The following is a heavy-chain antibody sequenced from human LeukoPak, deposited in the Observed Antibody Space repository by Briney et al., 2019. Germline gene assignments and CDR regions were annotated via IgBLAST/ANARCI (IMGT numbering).Heavy chain of an antibody. D-gene: IGHD6-6*01. J-gene: IGHJ5*02. CDR2: IYYSGST. Sequence: SETLSLTCTVSGGSISSYYWSWIRQPPGKGLEWIGYIYYSGSTNYNPSLKSRVTISVDTSKNQFSLKLSSVTAADTAVYYCARGYSSSPINWFDPWGQGTLVTDSS. CDR1: GGSISSYY. CDR3: ARGYSSSPINWFDP. V-gene: IGHV4-59*01.